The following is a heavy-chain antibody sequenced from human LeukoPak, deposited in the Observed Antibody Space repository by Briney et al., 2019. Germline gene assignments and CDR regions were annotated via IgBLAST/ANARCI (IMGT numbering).Heavy chain of an antibody. D-gene: IGHD2-15*01. CDR3: ARLKGSYFDY. J-gene: IGHJ4*02. CDR2: IRYDGSNK. V-gene: IGHV3-30*02. CDR1: GFTFSSYG. Sequence: GGSLRLSCAASGFTFSSYGMHWVRQAPGKGLEWVAFIRYDGSNKYYADSVKGRFTISRDNSKNMLYLQMNSLRAEDTAVYYCARLKGSYFDYWGQGTLVTVSS.